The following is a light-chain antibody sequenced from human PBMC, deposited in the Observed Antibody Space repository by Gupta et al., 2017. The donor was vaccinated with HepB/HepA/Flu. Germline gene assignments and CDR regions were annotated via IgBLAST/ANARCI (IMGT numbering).Light chain of an antibody. V-gene: IGLV1-51*01. CDR1: GSNIGSNS. J-gene: IGLJ3*02. Sequence: QSVLTQPPSVSAAPGQRVSISCSGSGSNIGSNSVSWYQQVPGTAPKLLIYDNNQRPSGIPDRFSGSKSGASATLDISGLQTGDEADYYCGTWDSSLSGNWVFGGGTKLTVL. CDR3: GTWDSSLSGNWV. CDR2: DNN.